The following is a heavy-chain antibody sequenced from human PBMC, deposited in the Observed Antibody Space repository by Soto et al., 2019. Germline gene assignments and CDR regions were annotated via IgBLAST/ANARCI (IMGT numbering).Heavy chain of an antibody. V-gene: IGHV3-11*01. Sequence: QVQLVESGGGLVKPGGSLRLSCAASGFTFSDYYMTWIRQAPGSGLEWVSYLSSSSGTISYTNSVKGRFTISRDNAQNSLYLQMTSLRAEDTAVYYCARGTYRSKTDFDYWGQGTLVTVSS. CDR3: ARGTYRSKTDFDY. D-gene: IGHD6-13*01. CDR1: GFTFSDYY. CDR2: LSSSSGTI. J-gene: IGHJ4*02.